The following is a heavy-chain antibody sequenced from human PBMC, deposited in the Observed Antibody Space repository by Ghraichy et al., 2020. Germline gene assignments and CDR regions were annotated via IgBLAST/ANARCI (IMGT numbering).Heavy chain of an antibody. D-gene: IGHD2-8*01. CDR2: ISAYNGNT. CDR1: GYTFTSYG. V-gene: IGHV1-18*04. J-gene: IGHJ5*02. CDR3: ARAPYCTNGVCYLRDNWFDP. Sequence: ASVKVSCKASGYTFTSYGISWVRQAPGQGLEWMGWISAYNGNTNYAQKLQGRVTMTTDTSTSTAYMELRSLRSDDTAVYYCARAPYCTNGVCYLRDNWFDPWGQGTLVTVSS.